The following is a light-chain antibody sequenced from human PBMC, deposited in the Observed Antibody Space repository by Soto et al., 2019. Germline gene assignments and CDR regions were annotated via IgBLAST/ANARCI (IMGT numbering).Light chain of an antibody. J-gene: IGKJ2*01. CDR1: ETVATN. CDR2: DAS. CDR3: QQRSNWPPMYT. V-gene: IGKV3-11*01. Sequence: EVLMTQSPATLSLSPGERATLSCWASETVATNLAWYQQKPGQAPRLLIYDASNRATGIPARFSGSGSGTDFTLTISSLEPEDFAVYYCQQRSNWPPMYTFGQGTKLEIK.